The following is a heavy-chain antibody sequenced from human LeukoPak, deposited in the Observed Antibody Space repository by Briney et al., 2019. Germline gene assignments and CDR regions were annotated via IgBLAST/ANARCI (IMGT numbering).Heavy chain of an antibody. CDR2: IKTDGSLI. D-gene: IGHD3-22*01. CDR3: AKVRRLAYYDSSGYIDY. Sequence: GGSLRLSCVASGFTFSSYWMTWARQAPGKGLEWVANIKTDGSLIYYVDSVKGRFTISRDNSKNTLYLQMNSLRAEDTAVYYCAKVRRLAYYDSSGYIDYWGQGTLVTVSS. V-gene: IGHV3-7*01. J-gene: IGHJ4*02. CDR1: GFTFSSYW.